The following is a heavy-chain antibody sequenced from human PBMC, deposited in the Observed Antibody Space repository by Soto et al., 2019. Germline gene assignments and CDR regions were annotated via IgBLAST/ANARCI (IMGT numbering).Heavy chain of an antibody. V-gene: IGHV1-69*13. CDR1: GGTFSNYV. Sequence: SVKVSCKASGGTFSNYVISWVRQAPGQGLEWMGGIIPIFGTANYEQKYQGRVTITADESTSTAYMELSSLRSEDTAVYYCARSKSSMGSSWYPIYAFDIWGQGTMVTVSS. D-gene: IGHD6-13*01. CDR3: ARSKSSMGSSWYPIYAFDI. CDR2: IIPIFGTA. J-gene: IGHJ3*02.